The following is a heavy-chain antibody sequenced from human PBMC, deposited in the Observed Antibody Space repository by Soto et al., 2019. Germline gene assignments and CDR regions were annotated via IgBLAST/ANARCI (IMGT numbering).Heavy chain of an antibody. CDR2: INPSGGST. D-gene: IGHD2-2*01. CDR1: GYTSTSYY. J-gene: IGHJ6*02. CDR3: ARPETSWVGPLSYSMDV. Sequence: GASVKVSCKASGYTSTSYYLHWVRQAPGQGLEWMGIINPSGGSTSYAQKFQGRVTMTRDTSTRTVYMELSSLRSEDTAVYYCARPETSWVGPLSYSMDVWGQGTKVTVYS. V-gene: IGHV1-46*01.